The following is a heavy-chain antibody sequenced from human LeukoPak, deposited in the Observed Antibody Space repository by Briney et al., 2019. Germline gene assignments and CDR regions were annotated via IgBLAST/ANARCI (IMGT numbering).Heavy chain of an antibody. CDR3: ARDYGSGSYPDY. Sequence: GGSLRLSCAASGFTFSSYWMHWLRQAPGKRLVWVSRINSDGSSTSYADSVKGRFTISRDNAKNTLYLQMNSLRAEDTAVYYCARDYGSGSYPDYWGQGTLVTVSS. V-gene: IGHV3-74*01. CDR2: INSDGSST. D-gene: IGHD3-10*01. CDR1: GFTFSSYW. J-gene: IGHJ4*02.